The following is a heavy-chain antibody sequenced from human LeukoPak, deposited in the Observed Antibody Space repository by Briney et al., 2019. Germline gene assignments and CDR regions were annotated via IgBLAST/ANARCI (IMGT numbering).Heavy chain of an antibody. CDR2: IKQDGSEK. J-gene: IGHJ4*02. V-gene: IGHV3-7*01. CDR3: ARDSDVPFDY. D-gene: IGHD3-16*01. CDR1: GFTFRTYW. Sequence: GGSLRLSCAASGFTFRTYWMCWVRQAPGKGLEWVANIKQDGSEKYYVDSVKGRFTISRDNAKNSLYLQMNSLRAEDTAVYYCARDSDVPFDYWGQGTLVTVSS.